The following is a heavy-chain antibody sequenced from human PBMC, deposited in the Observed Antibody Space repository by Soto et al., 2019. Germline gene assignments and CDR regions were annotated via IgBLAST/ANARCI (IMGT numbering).Heavy chain of an antibody. V-gene: IGHV5-10-1*01. CDR2: IDPSDSYT. J-gene: IGHJ4*02. Sequence: PGESLKISCKGSGYSFTIYWISWVRQMPGKGLEWMGRIDPSDSYTNYSPSFQGHVTISADKSISTAYLQWSSLKASDTAMYYCARWLRVDGYDEGVDYWGQGTLVTVSS. CDR1: GYSFTIYW. CDR3: ARWLRVDGYDEGVDY. D-gene: IGHD5-12*01.